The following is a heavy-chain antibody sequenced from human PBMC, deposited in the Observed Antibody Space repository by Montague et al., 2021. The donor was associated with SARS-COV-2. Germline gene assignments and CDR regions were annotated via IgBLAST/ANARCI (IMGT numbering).Heavy chain of an antibody. Sequence: SETLSLTCDVSGGSFSSYWSWILQPPGRGLVWVGQIIHGGGTNYXPSLKSRVTISIDTSKNQVSLKLSSVTAADTAVYYCASYCGGGRCNFGMDVWGRGTTVTVSS. D-gene: IGHD2-15*01. V-gene: IGHV4-34*12. J-gene: IGHJ6*02. CDR2: IIHGGGT. CDR3: ASYCGGGRCNFGMDV. CDR1: GGSFSSY.